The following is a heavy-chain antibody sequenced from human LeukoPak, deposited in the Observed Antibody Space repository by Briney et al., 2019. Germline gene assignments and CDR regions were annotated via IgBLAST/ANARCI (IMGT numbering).Heavy chain of an antibody. Sequence: GRSLRLSCAASGFTFSSYGMHWVRQAPGKGLEWVAVISYDGSNKYYADSVKGRFTISRDNSKNTLYLQMNSLRAEDTAVYYCARDTRRYCSSTSCYGDFGYWGQGTLVTVSS. CDR1: GFTFSSYG. CDR2: ISYDGSNK. D-gene: IGHD2-2*01. J-gene: IGHJ4*02. V-gene: IGHV3-30*03. CDR3: ARDTRRYCSSTSCYGDFGY.